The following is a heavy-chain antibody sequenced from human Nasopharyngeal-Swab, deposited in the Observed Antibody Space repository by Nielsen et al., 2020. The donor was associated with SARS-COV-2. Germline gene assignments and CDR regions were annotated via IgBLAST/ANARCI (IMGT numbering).Heavy chain of an antibody. Sequence: WIRQPPGKGLEWVAVISYGGSNKYYADSVKGRFTISRDNSKNTLYLQMNSLRAEDTAVYYCARGKSDIVVVPAAHRGWFDPWGQGTLGTVSS. CDR2: ISYGGSNK. J-gene: IGHJ5*02. V-gene: IGHV3-30*03. D-gene: IGHD2-2*01. CDR3: ARGKSDIVVVPAAHRGWFDP.